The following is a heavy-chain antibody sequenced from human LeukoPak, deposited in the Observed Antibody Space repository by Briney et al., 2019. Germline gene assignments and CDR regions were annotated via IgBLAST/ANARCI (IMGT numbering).Heavy chain of an antibody. D-gene: IGHD2/OR15-2a*01. V-gene: IGHV4-38-2*01. Sequence: SETLSLTCAVSGYSISSGYYWGWIRQPPGKGLEWIGRIYTSGSTNYNPSLKSRVTMSVDTSKNQFSLKLSSVTAADTAVYYCARVSLSDAFDIWGQGTMVTVSS. J-gene: IGHJ3*02. CDR3: ARVSLSDAFDI. CDR2: IYTSGST. CDR1: GYSISSGYY.